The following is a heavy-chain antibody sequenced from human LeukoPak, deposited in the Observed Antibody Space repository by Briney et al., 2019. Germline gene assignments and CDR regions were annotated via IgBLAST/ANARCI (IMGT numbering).Heavy chain of an antibody. D-gene: IGHD5-18*01. CDR1: GGSFSGYY. CDR2: INHSGST. J-gene: IGHJ4*02. V-gene: IGHV4-34*01. CDR3: XSXYSYAFDY. Sequence: SETLSLTCAVYGGSFSGYYWSWIRQPPGKGLEWIGEINHSGSTNYNPSLKSRVTISVDTSKNQFSLKLSSVTAADTAVYYCXSXYSYAFDYWGQGTLVTVSS.